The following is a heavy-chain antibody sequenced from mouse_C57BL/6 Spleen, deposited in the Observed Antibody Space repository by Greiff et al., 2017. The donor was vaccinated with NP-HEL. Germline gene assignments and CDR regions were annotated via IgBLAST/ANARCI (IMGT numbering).Heavy chain of an antibody. D-gene: IGHD2-1*01. Sequence: VQLKQSVAELVRPGASVKLSCTASGFNIKNTYMHWVKQRPEQGLEWIGRIDPANGNTKSAPKFQGKATITADTSSNTAYLQLSSLTSEDTAIYYCAPIYYGNYEGFAYWGQGTLVTVSA. CDR2: IDPANGNT. CDR1: GFNIKNTY. V-gene: IGHV14-3*01. J-gene: IGHJ3*01. CDR3: APIYYGNYEGFAY.